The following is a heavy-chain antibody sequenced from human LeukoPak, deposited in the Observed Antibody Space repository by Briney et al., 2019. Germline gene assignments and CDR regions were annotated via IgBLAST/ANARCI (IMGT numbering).Heavy chain of an antibody. CDR3: ARDSIAVAGTFDY. CDR1: GFTFSSYG. J-gene: IGHJ4*02. D-gene: IGHD6-19*01. V-gene: IGHV3-30*03. CDR2: ISYDGSNK. Sequence: PGRSLRLSCAASGFTFSSYGMHWVRQAPGKGLEWVAVISYDGSNKYYADSVKGRFTISRDNSKNTLYLQMNSLRAEDTVVYYCARDSIAVAGTFDYWGQGTLVTVSS.